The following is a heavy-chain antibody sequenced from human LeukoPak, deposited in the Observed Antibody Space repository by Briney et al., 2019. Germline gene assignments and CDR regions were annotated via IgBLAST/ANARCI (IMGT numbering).Heavy chain of an antibody. CDR2: ISGSGGST. Sequence: PGGSLRLSCAASGFTFSSYAMSWVRQAPGKGLEWVSAISGSGGSTYYADSVKGRFTISRDNSKNTLYLQMNSLRAEDTAVYYCAKTGVLFTDGTYNWFDPWGQGTLVTVSS. D-gene: IGHD1-1*01. J-gene: IGHJ5*02. CDR3: AKTGVLFTDGTYNWFDP. V-gene: IGHV3-23*01. CDR1: GFTFSSYA.